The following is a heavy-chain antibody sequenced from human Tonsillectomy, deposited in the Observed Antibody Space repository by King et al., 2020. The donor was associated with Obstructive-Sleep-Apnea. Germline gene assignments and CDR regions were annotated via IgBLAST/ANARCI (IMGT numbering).Heavy chain of an antibody. D-gene: IGHD1-14*01. CDR1: GFSLSTSGVG. Sequence: TLKESGPTLVKPTQTLTLTCTFSGFSLSTSGVGVGWIRQPPGKALEWLALIYWDDDQHYSPFLKTRLTITKDTSRNQVVLRMTNMDPVDTATYYCAHKATRNYYLDYGGQGALVTVSS. CDR2: IYWDDDQ. CDR3: AHKATRNYYLDY. J-gene: IGHJ4*02. V-gene: IGHV2-5*02.